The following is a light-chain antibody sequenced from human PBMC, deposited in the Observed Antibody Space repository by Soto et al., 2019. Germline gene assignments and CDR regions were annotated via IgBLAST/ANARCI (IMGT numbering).Light chain of an antibody. CDR1: SSDVGGYNY. V-gene: IGLV2-14*03. CDR3: CSYTTSSTYV. CDR2: DVN. J-gene: IGLJ1*01. Sequence: QSVLTQPASVSGSPGQSIAISCTGTSSDVGGYNYVSWYQQHPGKAPKLTIYDVNNRPSGVSNRFSGSKSGNTASLTISELQAEDEADYYCCSYTTSSTYVFGTGTKVTVL.